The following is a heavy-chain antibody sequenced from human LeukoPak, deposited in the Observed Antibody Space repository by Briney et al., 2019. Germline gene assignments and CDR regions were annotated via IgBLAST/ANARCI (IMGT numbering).Heavy chain of an antibody. Sequence: PGGSLRLSCAASGFSFNTYTLSWVRQTPGKGLEWVSPITARGDVTYYADLVKGRFTISRDNSKNTLYLQMNSLRAEDSAAYYCAKGTERYREVSSFDFWGQGTLVTVSS. CDR1: GFSFNTYT. CDR3: AKGTERYREVSSFDF. D-gene: IGHD3-10*01. J-gene: IGHJ4*02. V-gene: IGHV3-23*01. CDR2: ITARGDVT.